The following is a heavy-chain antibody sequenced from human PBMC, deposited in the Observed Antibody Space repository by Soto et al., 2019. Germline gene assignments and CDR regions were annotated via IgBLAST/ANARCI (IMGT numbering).Heavy chain of an antibody. CDR3: ARGASNYDFWSGYYGSRYYLDY. J-gene: IGHJ4*02. D-gene: IGHD3-3*01. CDR2: IIPIFGTA. CDR1: GGTFSSYA. Sequence: SVKVSCKASGGTFSSYAISWVRQAPGQGLEWMGGIIPIFGTANYAQKFQGRVTITADESTSTAYMELSSLRSEDTAVYYCARGASNYDFWSGYYGSRYYLDYWGQGTLVTVSS. V-gene: IGHV1-69*13.